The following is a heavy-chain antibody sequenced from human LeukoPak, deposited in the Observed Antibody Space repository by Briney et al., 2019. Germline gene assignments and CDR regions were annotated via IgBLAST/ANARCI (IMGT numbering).Heavy chain of an antibody. J-gene: IGHJ4*02. CDR1: GGSFSGYY. CDR3: ARGYSSGWYRSYFDY. Sequence: KPSETLSLTCAVYGGSFSGYYWSWIRQPPGKGLEWIGEINHSGSTNYNPSLKSRVTISVDTSKNQFSLKLSSVTAADTAVYYCARGYSSGWYRSYFDYWGQGTLVTVSS. D-gene: IGHD6-19*01. V-gene: IGHV4-34*01. CDR2: INHSGST.